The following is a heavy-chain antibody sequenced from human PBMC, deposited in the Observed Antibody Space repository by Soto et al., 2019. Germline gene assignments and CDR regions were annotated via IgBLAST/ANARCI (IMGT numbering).Heavy chain of an antibody. CDR3: ARDADILTGSDAFDI. J-gene: IGHJ3*02. D-gene: IGHD3-9*01. Sequence: QVQLVESGGGVVQPGRSLRLSCAASGFIFSNYGMHWVRQAPGKGLEWVALIWYDGSNKYYADSVKGRFTISRDNAKNSLYLQMNSLRAEDTAVYYCARDADILTGSDAFDIWGQGTMVTVSS. CDR1: GFIFSNYG. CDR2: IWYDGSNK. V-gene: IGHV3-33*01.